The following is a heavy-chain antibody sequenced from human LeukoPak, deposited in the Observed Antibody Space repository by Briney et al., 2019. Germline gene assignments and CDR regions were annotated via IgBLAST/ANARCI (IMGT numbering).Heavy chain of an antibody. CDR1: GGTFSSYA. V-gene: IGHV1-69*13. J-gene: IGHJ5*02. D-gene: IGHD6-19*01. CDR3: ARAPKAVAGTCWFDP. Sequence: SVKVSCKASGGTFSSYAISWVRQAPGQGLEWMGGIIPIFGTANYAQKFQGRVTITADESTSTAYMGLSSLRSEDTAVYYCARAPKAVAGTCWFDPWGQGTLVTVSS. CDR2: IIPIFGTA.